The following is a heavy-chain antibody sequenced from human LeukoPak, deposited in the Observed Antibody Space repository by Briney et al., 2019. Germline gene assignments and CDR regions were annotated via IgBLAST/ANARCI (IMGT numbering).Heavy chain of an antibody. V-gene: IGHV3-21*04. CDR2: ISSSNSYI. J-gene: IGHJ4*02. CDR1: AFTFTNYS. D-gene: IGHD6-19*01. Sequence: GGSLRLSCAASAFTFTNYSMTWVRQAPGKGLEWVSSISSSNSYIYYADSVKGRFTISRDNAKNSLYLQMNSLRAEDTAVYYCARFRYSSGRADFDYWGQGTLVTVSS. CDR3: ARFRYSSGRADFDY.